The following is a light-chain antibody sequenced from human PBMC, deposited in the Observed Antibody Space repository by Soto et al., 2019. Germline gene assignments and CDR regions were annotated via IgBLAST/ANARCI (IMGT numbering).Light chain of an antibody. CDR1: QGIGDA. J-gene: IGKJ1*01. CDR3: LQDINYPWT. CDR2: RAS. Sequence: AIQMTPSPSSLSASLGDRVTISRRASQGIGDALGWYQQKPGKPPKVLIYRASNLQSGVPPRFSGSGSGTDFTLAISSLPPEDSATYYCLQDINYPWTFGQGTKVDIK. V-gene: IGKV1-6*01.